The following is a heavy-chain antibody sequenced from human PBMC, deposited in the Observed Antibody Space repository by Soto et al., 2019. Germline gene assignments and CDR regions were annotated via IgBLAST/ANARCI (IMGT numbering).Heavy chain of an antibody. Sequence: PSETLSLTCTFSGGSISSYYWSWIRQPPGKGLEWIGYIYYSGSTNYNPSLKSRVTISVDTSKNQFSLKLSSVTAADTAVYYCASHYDRTYYFDYWGQGTLVTVSS. D-gene: IGHD3-9*01. CDR1: GGSISSYY. V-gene: IGHV4-59*08. J-gene: IGHJ4*02. CDR3: ASHYDRTYYFDY. CDR2: IYYSGST.